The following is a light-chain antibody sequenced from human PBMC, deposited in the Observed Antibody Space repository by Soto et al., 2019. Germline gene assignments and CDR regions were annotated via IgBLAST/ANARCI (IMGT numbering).Light chain of an antibody. CDR1: QSVYSN. Sequence: ETVMTQSPATLSVSPGERPTLSCRASQSVYSNLAWYQQKPGQAPRLLIYDASTRATGIPARFSGSGSGTEFTLTICSLQSEDFAVYYCQQYNTWPLTFGPGTKVDIK. CDR2: DAS. V-gene: IGKV3-15*01. CDR3: QQYNTWPLT. J-gene: IGKJ3*01.